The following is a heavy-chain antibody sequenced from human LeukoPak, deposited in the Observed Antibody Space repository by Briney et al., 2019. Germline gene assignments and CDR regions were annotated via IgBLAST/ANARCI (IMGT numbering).Heavy chain of an antibody. CDR2: IYYSGGT. CDR3: ARHYYDSSGYYPFDY. D-gene: IGHD3-22*01. V-gene: IGHV4-39*01. CDR1: GGSISSSSYY. J-gene: IGHJ4*02. Sequence: SETLSLTCTVSGGSISSSSYYWGWIRQPPGKGLEWIGSIYYSGGTYYNPSLKSRVTISVDTSKNQFSLKLSSVTAADTAVYYCARHYYDSSGYYPFDYWGQGTLVTVSS.